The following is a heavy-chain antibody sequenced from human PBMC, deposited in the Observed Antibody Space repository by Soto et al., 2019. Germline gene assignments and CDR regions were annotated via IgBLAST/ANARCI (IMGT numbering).Heavy chain of an antibody. CDR3: ARAGRKVNSSGWYGDAFDI. CDR2: INPSGGST. V-gene: IGHV1-46*01. J-gene: IGHJ3*02. D-gene: IGHD6-19*01. Sequence: GASVKVSCKASRYTFTSYYMHWVRQAPGQGLEWMGIINPSGGSTSYAQKFQGRVTMTRDTSTSTVYMELSSLRSEDTAVYYCARAGRKVNSSGWYGDAFDIWGQGTMVTVSS. CDR1: RYTFTSYY.